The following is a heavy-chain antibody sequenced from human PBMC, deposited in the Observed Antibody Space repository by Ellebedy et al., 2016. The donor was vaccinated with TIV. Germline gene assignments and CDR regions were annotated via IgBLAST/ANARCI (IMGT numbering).Heavy chain of an antibody. D-gene: IGHD2-15*01. CDR3: ARLHCSGGSCYNDY. CDR2: ISSSSSYM. Sequence: GGSLRLSXAASGFTFSSYSMIWVRQAPGKGLEWVSSISSSSSYMYYADSVKGRFSISRDNAKNSLYLHMNSLRAEDTAVYYCARLHCSGGSCYNDYWGQGTLVTVSS. V-gene: IGHV3-21*01. CDR1: GFTFSSYS. J-gene: IGHJ4*02.